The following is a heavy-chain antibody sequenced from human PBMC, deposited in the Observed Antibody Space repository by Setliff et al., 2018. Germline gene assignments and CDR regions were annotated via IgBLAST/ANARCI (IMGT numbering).Heavy chain of an antibody. J-gene: IGHJ5*02. CDR3: ARHLGEWLDWFDP. D-gene: IGHD3-16*01. Sequence: PSETLSLTCTVSGGSISSSTYYWGWIRQPPGKGLEWIGSIYYTGSTHYNPSLKSRVTISVDRSKNQFSLRLNSVTAADTAVYFCARHLGEWLDWFDPWGQGTLVTVSS. V-gene: IGHV4-39*01. CDR1: GGSISSSTYY. CDR2: IYYTGST.